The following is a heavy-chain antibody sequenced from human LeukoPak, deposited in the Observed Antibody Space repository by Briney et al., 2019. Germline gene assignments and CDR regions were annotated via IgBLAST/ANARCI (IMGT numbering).Heavy chain of an antibody. D-gene: IGHD5-24*01. J-gene: IGHJ4*02. Sequence: GGSLRLSCAASGFTLSSYWMHWVRQAPGRGLVWVSRINSDGSDTIYGDSVKGRFTISRDNAKNTLYLQMDSLRAEDTAVYYCVKDGRMATITYNDLFDYWGQGTLVTVSS. CDR1: GFTLSSYW. CDR3: VKDGRMATITYNDLFDY. CDR2: INSDGSDT. V-gene: IGHV3-74*01.